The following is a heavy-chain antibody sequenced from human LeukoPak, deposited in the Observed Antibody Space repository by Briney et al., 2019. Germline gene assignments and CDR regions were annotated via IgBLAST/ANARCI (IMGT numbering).Heavy chain of an antibody. CDR2: IYYSGST. J-gene: IGHJ4*02. CDR1: GGSISSGGYY. CDR3: ARESGRYCSSTSCLSEYYFDY. Sequence: SETLSLTCTVSGGSISSGGYYWSWIRRHPGKGLEWIGYIYYSGSTYYNPSLKSRVTISVDTSKNQFSLKLSSVTAADTAVYYCARESGRYCSSTSCLSEYYFDYWGQGTLVTVSS. V-gene: IGHV4-31*03. D-gene: IGHD2-2*01.